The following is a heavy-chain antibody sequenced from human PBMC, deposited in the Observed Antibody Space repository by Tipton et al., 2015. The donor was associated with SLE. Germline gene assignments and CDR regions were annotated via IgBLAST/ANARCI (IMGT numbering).Heavy chain of an antibody. D-gene: IGHD4-17*01. J-gene: IGHJ4*02. CDR3: ASVDDTVTTHFEH. V-gene: IGHV4-39*06. CDR1: GGSISSSNYY. Sequence: TLSLTCTVSGGSISSSNYYWGWIRQPPGKGLEWIGNIDYSGSTHDNPSLKSRVTTSVDTSKNQFPLKLNSVTAADTAVYYCASVDDTVTTHFEHWGQGTLVTVSS. CDR2: IDYSGST.